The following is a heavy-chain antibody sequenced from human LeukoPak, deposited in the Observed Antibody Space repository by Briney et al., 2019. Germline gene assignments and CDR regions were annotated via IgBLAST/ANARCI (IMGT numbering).Heavy chain of an antibody. J-gene: IGHJ4*02. CDR3: AKYCYDNSDYLYYFDY. CDR1: GFTFSSYG. Sequence: LTGGSLRLSCAASGFTFSSYGMHWVRQAPGKGLEWVAVISYDGSNKYYADSVKGRFTISRDNSKNTLYLQMNSLRVEDTAVYYCAKYCYDNSDYLYYFDYWGQGTLVTVSS. V-gene: IGHV3-30*18. D-gene: IGHD3-22*01. CDR2: ISYDGSNK.